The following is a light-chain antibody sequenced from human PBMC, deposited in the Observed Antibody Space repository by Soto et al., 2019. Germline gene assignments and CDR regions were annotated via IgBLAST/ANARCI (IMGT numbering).Light chain of an antibody. J-gene: IGKJ2*01. CDR2: DAS. CDR3: QQYNSYPNT. V-gene: IGKV1-5*01. CDR1: QSISTW. Sequence: DIEMTQSPSTLSASVGDRAPISCRASQSISTWLAWYQQKPGKAPKLLIYDASSLQGGVPSRFSGSGSGTDFTLAISSQHPDDLATYYRQQYNSYPNTFGQGTKLQLK.